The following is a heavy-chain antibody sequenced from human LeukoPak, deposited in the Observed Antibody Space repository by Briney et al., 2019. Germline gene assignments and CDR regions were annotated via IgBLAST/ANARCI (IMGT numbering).Heavy chain of an antibody. J-gene: IGHJ4*02. CDR2: INPNSGGT. D-gene: IGHD7-27*01. Sequence: GASVKVSCKASGGTFIGYGISWVRQAPGQGLEWMGWINPNSGGTNYAQKFQGRVTMTRDTSISTAYMELSRLRSDDTAVYYCARGRTDGDDFDYWGQGTLVTVSS. V-gene: IGHV1-2*02. CDR1: GGTFIGYG. CDR3: ARGRTDGDDFDY.